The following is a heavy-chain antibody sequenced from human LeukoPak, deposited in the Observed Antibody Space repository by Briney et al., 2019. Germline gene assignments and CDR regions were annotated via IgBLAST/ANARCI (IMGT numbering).Heavy chain of an antibody. CDR1: GFIFNNYW. Sequence: PGGSLRLSCVASGFIFNNYWMSWVRQAPGQGLEWVSAISGSGGSTYYADSVKGRFTISRDNSKNTLYLQMNSLRAEDTAVYYCAKDLIPYVAAGEPWDYWGQGTLVTVSS. J-gene: IGHJ4*02. CDR2: ISGSGGST. D-gene: IGHD6-13*01. V-gene: IGHV3-23*01. CDR3: AKDLIPYVAAGEPWDY.